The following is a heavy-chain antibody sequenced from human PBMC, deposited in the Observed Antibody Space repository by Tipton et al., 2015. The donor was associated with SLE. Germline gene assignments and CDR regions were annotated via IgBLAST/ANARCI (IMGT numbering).Heavy chain of an antibody. D-gene: IGHD6-13*01. Sequence: LRLSCTVSGGSISSGGYYWSWIRQHPGKGLEWIGYIYYSGSSYYNPSLKSRVTISVDTSKNQFSLKLSFVTAADTAVYYCARDRGAAAGMIYSYGMDVWGKGSTVTVSS. CDR3: ARDRGAAAGMIYSYGMDV. CDR1: GGSISSGGYY. J-gene: IGHJ6*04. V-gene: IGHV4-31*02. CDR2: IYYSGSS.